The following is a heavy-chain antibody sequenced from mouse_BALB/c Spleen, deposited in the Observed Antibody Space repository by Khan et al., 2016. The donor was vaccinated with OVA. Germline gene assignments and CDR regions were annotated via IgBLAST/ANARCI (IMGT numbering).Heavy chain of an antibody. Sequence: EVELVESGGDLVKPGGSLKLSCAASGFTFSTYGMSWVRQTPDKRLEWVATVSTGGGYTYYPDSVKGRFTISRDNAKKTLYLQMSRLKAEDTAMFYCARLAYYYDSEGFAYWGQGTLVTVSA. CDR1: GFTFSTYG. CDR3: ARLAYYYDSEGFAY. D-gene: IGHD1-1*01. V-gene: IGHV5-6*01. CDR2: VSTGGGYT. J-gene: IGHJ3*01.